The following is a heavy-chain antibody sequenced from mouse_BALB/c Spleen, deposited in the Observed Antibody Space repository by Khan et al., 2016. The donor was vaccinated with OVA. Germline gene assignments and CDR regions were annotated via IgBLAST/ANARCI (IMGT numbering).Heavy chain of an antibody. V-gene: IGHV1-4*01. CDR2: INPSSGYT. Sequence: QVQLKQSGAELARPGASVKISCKASGYTFTSYTMHWVKQRPGQGLEWIGYINPSSGYTNYNQKFKDQATLTADKSSTTAYMQMSSLTSEDSAVYYNARIYYDYGGDYGIDYWGQGTSVTVSS. J-gene: IGHJ4*01. CDR1: GYTFTSYT. D-gene: IGHD2-4*01. CDR3: ARIYYDYGGDYGIDY.